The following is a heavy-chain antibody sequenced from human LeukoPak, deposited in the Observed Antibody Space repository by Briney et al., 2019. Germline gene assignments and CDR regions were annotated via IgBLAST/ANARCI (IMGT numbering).Heavy chain of an antibody. D-gene: IGHD3-22*01. CDR1: GGSLSSSSYY. CDR2: IYYSGST. CDR3: ARERRPYDILARYFDY. Sequence: SETLSLTCTVSGGSLSSSSYYWGWIRQPPGKGLEWIGSIYYSGSTYYNPSLKSRVTIPVDTSKNQFSLRLSSVTAADTAVYYCARERRPYDILARYFDYWGQGTLVTVSS. J-gene: IGHJ4*02. V-gene: IGHV4-39*07.